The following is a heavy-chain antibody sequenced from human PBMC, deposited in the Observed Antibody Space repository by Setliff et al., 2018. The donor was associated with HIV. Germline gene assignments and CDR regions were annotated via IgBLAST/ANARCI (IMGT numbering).Heavy chain of an antibody. CDR3: TTERSVVVGALYYFDY. CDR1: GITFSYAW. CDR2: IKSRTDGGTT. J-gene: IGHJ4*02. Sequence: LRLSCAASGITFSYAWMNWVRQAPGKGLEWVGRIKSRTDGGTTDYAAPVKGRFIISRDDSKNTLYLQMNSLQTEDTAVYYCTTERSVVVGALYYFDYWGQGTLVTVSS. V-gene: IGHV3-15*01. D-gene: IGHD2-15*01.